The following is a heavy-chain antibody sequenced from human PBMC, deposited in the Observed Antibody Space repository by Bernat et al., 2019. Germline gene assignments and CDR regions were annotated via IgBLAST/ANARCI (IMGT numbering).Heavy chain of an antibody. CDR2: VYCSGST. CDR1: GRPVRSSTYY. Sequence: QLQLQESGPGLVKPSETLSLTCTVSGRPVRSSTYYWGWIRQPPGMGLEWIGSVYCSGSTYYNPSLKSPVTISIDTSKNQCSMRLSFVTAADTAVYYCARHRLSQAMTMPYRFDPWGQGNLVTVSS. CDR3: ARHRLSQAMTMPYRFDP. D-gene: IGHD4/OR15-4a*01. J-gene: IGHJ5*02. V-gene: IGHV4-39*01.